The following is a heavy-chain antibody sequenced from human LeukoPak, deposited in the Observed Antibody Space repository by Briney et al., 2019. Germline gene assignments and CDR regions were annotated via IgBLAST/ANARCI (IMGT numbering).Heavy chain of an antibody. V-gene: IGHV3-9*01. J-gene: IGHJ6*04. Sequence: GGSLRLSCVASGFTFDDYAMHWVRQAPGKGLEWVSGISWNSDKIGYADSVKGRFTISRDNAKNSLYLQMNSLRAEDTAVYYCAELGITMTGGVWGKGTTVTISS. CDR1: GFTFDDYA. CDR2: ISWNSDKI. CDR3: AELGITMTGGV. D-gene: IGHD3-10*02.